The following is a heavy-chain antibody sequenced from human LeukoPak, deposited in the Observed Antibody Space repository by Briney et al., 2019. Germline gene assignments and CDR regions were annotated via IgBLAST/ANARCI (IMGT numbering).Heavy chain of an antibody. CDR2: IFSGGST. J-gene: IGHJ4*02. D-gene: IGHD6-13*01. CDR3: AEASFSGYSSSWYSFDY. Sequence: GGSLRLSCAASGFTVSSNYMSWVRQAPGKGLEWVSVIFSGGSTYYADSVKGRFIISRDNSKNTLYLQMSSLRAEDTAVYYCAEASFSGYSSSWYSFDYWGQGTLVTVSS. V-gene: IGHV3-66*01. CDR1: GFTVSSNY.